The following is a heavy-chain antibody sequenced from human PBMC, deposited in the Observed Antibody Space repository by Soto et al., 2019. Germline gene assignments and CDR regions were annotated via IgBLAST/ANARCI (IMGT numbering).Heavy chain of an antibody. CDR2: ISSSSSYI. CDR3: ARDTRYCSGSSCYSPFDY. CDR1: GFTFSSYS. D-gene: IGHD2-15*01. V-gene: IGHV3-21*01. J-gene: IGHJ4*02. Sequence: GGSLRLSCAASGFTFSSYSMNWVRQAPGKGLEWVSFISSSSSYIYYADSVKGRFTISRDNAKNLLYLQMNSLRAEDTAVYYCARDTRYCSGSSCYSPFDYWGQGTLVTVSS.